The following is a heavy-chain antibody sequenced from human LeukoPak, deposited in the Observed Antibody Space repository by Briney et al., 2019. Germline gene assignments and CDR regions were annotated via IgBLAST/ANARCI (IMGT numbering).Heavy chain of an antibody. CDR1: GFTFSSYD. V-gene: IGHV3-13*01. J-gene: IGHJ4*02. Sequence: GGSLRLSCAASGFTFSSYDMHWVRQATGKGLEWVSAIGTAGDTYYPGSVKGRFTISRENAKNSLYLQMNSLRAGDTAVYYCARGVRVFGELPTYYFDYWGQGTLVTVSS. CDR3: ARGVRVFGELPTYYFDY. CDR2: IGTAGDT. D-gene: IGHD3-10*01.